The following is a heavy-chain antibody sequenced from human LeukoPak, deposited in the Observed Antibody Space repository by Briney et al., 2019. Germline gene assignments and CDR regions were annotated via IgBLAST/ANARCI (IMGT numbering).Heavy chain of an antibody. Sequence: GGSLRLSCAASGFTFSRFWMNWVRQAPGTGLEWVSYISSSGSTIYYADSVKGRFTISRDNAKNSLYLQMNSLRAEDTAVYYCAELGITMIGGVWGKGTTVTISS. CDR2: ISSSGSTI. J-gene: IGHJ6*04. CDR3: AELGITMIGGV. CDR1: GFTFSRFW. D-gene: IGHD3-10*02. V-gene: IGHV3-48*03.